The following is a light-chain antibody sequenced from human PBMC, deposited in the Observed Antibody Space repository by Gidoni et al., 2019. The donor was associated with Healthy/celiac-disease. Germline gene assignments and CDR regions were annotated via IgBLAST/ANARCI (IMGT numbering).Light chain of an antibody. CDR3: QQYNSAPWT. J-gene: IGKJ1*01. Sequence: GDRVTITCRASQGISHYLAWYQQKPGKVPKLLIYAASPLQSGVPSRFSGSGSGTDFTLTISSLQPEDVATYYCQQYNSAPWTFGQGTKVEIK. CDR2: AAS. CDR1: QGISHY. V-gene: IGKV1-27*01.